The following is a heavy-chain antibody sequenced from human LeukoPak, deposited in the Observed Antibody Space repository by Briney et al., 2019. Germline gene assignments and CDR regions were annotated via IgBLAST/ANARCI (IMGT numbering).Heavy chain of an antibody. CDR2: IDSDGSST. D-gene: IGHD3-9*01. CDR1: GFTFSSYW. Sequence: AGGSLRLSCAASGFTFSSYWMHWVRQAPGKGLVWVSRIDSDGSSTSYAGSVKGRFTISRDNARNTLYLQMNSLRAEDTAVYYCARRLVRASLRYGVYGMDVWGQGTTVTVSS. J-gene: IGHJ6*02. CDR3: ARRLVRASLRYGVYGMDV. V-gene: IGHV3-74*01.